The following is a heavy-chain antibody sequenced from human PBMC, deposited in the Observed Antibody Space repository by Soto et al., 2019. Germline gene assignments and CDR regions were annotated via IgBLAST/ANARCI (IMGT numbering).Heavy chain of an antibody. J-gene: IGHJ6*02. D-gene: IGHD6-13*01. V-gene: IGHV4-4*02. CDR2: IYHSGST. CDR3: ARASGKVYDSSSWYGDEYYSYYGMDV. CDR1: GGSISSRNW. Sequence: SEPLSLTCAISGGSISSRNWWSWVRQPPGKGVEWIGEIYHSGSTNYNQSLKSRVTISVDKSKNQFSLKLSSVTAADTAVYYCARASGKVYDSSSWYGDEYYSYYGMDVWGQGTTVTAP.